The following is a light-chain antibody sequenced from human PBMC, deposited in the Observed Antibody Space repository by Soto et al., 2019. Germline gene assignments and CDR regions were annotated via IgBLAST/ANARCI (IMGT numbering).Light chain of an antibody. Sequence: QSVLTQPPSVSAAPGQKVTISCSGSSSNIGNNYVSWYQQLPGTAPKLLIYENNKRPSGIPDRFSGSKSGTSATLGTTGLQTGDEADYYCGTWDSSLSAGVFGTGTQLTVL. J-gene: IGLJ1*01. CDR3: GTWDSSLSAGV. CDR2: ENN. V-gene: IGLV1-51*02. CDR1: SSNIGNNY.